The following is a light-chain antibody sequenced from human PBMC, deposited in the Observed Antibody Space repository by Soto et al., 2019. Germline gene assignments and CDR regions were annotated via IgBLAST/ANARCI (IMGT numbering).Light chain of an antibody. V-gene: IGLV2-23*01. CDR2: EDY. CDR3: CSLLLLLICRELV. J-gene: IGLJ3*02. Sequence: QSALTQPASVSGSPGQSITLSCTGTSSDAGNYNLVSWYQQHPGKAPKVIIYEDYKRPSGVSNRFSGSKSGNTASLTISGLQAEDEADYYCCSLLLLLICRELVFGGGTKLTVL. CDR1: SSDAGNYNL.